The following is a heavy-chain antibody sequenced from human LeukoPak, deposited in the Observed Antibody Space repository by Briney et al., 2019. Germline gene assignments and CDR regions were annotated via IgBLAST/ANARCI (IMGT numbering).Heavy chain of an antibody. CDR3: ARGPHTGVNYYDSSGYYY. CDR2: INHSGST. V-gene: IGHV4-34*01. D-gene: IGHD3-22*01. J-gene: IGHJ4*02. CDR1: GGSFSGYY. Sequence: PSETLSLTCAVYGGSFSGYYWSWIRQPPGKGLEWIGEINHSGSTNYNPSLKSRVTITVDTSKNQFSLKLSSVTAADTAVYYCARGPHTGVNYYDSSGYYYWGQGTLVTVSS.